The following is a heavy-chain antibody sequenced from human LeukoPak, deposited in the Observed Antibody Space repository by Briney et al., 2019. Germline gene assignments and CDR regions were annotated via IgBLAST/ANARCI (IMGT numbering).Heavy chain of an antibody. D-gene: IGHD3-10*01. CDR2: IYYSGST. Sequence: SETLSLTCSVSGGSISSSSYYWGWIRQPPGKGLEWIGSIYYSGSTNHNPSLKSRVTISVDKSKNQFSLKLSSVTAADTAVYYCARGVPARSYTYYYYYMDVWGKGTTVTVSS. CDR3: ARGVPARSYTYYYYYMDV. J-gene: IGHJ6*03. V-gene: IGHV4-39*07. CDR1: GGSISSSSYY.